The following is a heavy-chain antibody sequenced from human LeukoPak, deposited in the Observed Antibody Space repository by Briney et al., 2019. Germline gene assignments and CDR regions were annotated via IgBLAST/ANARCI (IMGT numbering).Heavy chain of an antibody. J-gene: IGHJ4*02. V-gene: IGHV3-15*01. Sequence: GGSLRLSCAASGFSFSNVWMSWVRQAPGKGLEWVGHIKRKTDGGTTDYVAPVKGRFTISRDDSENTLYLQMNNLRTEDTAVYYCTTDQGPHCGSYFDYWGQGTLVTVSS. CDR1: GFSFSNVW. CDR2: IKRKTDGGTT. D-gene: IGHD1-14*01. CDR3: TTDQGPHCGSYFDY.